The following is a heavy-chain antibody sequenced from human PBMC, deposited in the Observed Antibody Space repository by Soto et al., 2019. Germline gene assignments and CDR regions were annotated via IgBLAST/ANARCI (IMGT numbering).Heavy chain of an antibody. D-gene: IGHD6-6*01. CDR3: ARRARPDFYYMDV. V-gene: IGHV3-64*01. Sequence: PGGSLRLSCAASGFTLSGYAMDWVRQAPGKGLEYVSGISSNGVGTYYANSVQGRFTISRDKSKTTVYLQMGSLRPEDMAVYYCARRARPDFYYMDVWGKGTTVTVSS. J-gene: IGHJ6*03. CDR1: GFTLSGYA. CDR2: ISSNGVGT.